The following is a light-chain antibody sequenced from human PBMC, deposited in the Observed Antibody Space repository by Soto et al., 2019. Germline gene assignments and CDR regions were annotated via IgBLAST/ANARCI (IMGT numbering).Light chain of an antibody. CDR2: GAS. Sequence: EIVLTQSPGTLSLSPGERATLSCRASQSVSSSYLAWYQQKPGQAPMLLIYGASSRATGIPDRFSGSGSGTDFTLTISCLEPEDFAVYYCQQYGGSLFTFGPGTKVDIK. CDR1: QSVSSSY. CDR3: QQYGGSLFT. V-gene: IGKV3-20*01. J-gene: IGKJ3*01.